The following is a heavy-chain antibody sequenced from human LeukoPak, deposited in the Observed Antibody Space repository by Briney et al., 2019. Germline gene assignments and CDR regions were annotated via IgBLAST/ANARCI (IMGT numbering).Heavy chain of an antibody. D-gene: IGHD4-17*01. CDR1: GFTFSSYS. Sequence: GGSLRLSCAASGFTFSSYSMNWVRQAPGKGLEWVSSISSGSSYIYYADSVKGRFTISRDNAKNSLYLQMNSLRAEDTALYYCAKSGMTTVTPMDYWGQGTLVTVSS. J-gene: IGHJ4*02. V-gene: IGHV3-21*04. CDR2: ISSGSSYI. CDR3: AKSGMTTVTPMDY.